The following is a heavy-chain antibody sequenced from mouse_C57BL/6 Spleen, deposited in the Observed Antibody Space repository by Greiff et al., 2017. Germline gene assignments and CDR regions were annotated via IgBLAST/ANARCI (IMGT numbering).Heavy chain of an antibody. CDR3: ARKHFYFDV. CDR2: INPNNGGT. J-gene: IGHJ1*03. V-gene: IGHV1-22*01. CDR1: GYTFTDYN. Sequence: EVKLMESGPELVKPGASVKMSCKASGYTFTDYNMHWVKQSHGKSLEWIGYINPNNGGTSYNQKFKGKATLTVNKSSSTAYMELRSLTSEDSAVYYCARKHFYFDVWGTGTTVTVSS.